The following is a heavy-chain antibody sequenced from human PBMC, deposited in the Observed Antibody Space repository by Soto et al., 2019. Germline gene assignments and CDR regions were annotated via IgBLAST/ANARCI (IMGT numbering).Heavy chain of an antibody. CDR3: ARVVRWLRSDYYYYYYGMDV. CDR1: GYTFTSYG. D-gene: IGHD5-12*01. J-gene: IGHJ6*02. CDR2: ISAYNGNT. Sequence: AAVKVSCKASGYTFTSYGISWVRQAPGQGLEWMGWISAYNGNTNYAQKLQGRVTMTTDTSTSTAYMELRSLRSDDTAVYYCARVVRWLRSDYYYYYYGMDVWGQGTTVTVSS. V-gene: IGHV1-18*04.